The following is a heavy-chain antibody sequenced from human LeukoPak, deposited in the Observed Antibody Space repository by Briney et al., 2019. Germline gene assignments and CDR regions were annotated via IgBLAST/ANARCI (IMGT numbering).Heavy chain of an antibody. CDR1: GFTFSSYW. CDR2: INSDGRTT. CDR3: ARVGSTDGPHAFDI. Sequence: GGSLRVSCAASGFTFSSYWMDWVRQAPGKGLVWVSGINSDGRTTRYAESVKGRFTISRDNAKNTLYLQMNSLRAEDTSVYYCARVGSTDGPHAFDIWGQGTMVTVSS. V-gene: IGHV3-74*01. D-gene: IGHD2-21*02. J-gene: IGHJ3*02.